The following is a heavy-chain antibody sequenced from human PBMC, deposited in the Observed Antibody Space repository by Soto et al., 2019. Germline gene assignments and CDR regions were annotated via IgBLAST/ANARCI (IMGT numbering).Heavy chain of an antibody. CDR2: FDPEDGKM. V-gene: IGHV1-24*01. J-gene: IGHJ5*02. D-gene: IGHD3-3*01. CDR3: AADPLVVGFLQWLSHP. CDR1: GYILSELS. Sequence: QVQLVQSGAEVKKPGASVKVSCEVSGYILSELSMNWVRQTPGKGLEWMGGFDPEDGKMIYAQNFQGRVTMTEDTSTDTAYMELSSLRSDDTAVYYCAADPLVVGFLQWLSHPWGQGTLVTVSS.